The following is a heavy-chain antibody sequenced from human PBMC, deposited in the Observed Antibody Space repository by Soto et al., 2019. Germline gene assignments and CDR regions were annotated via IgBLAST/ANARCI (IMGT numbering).Heavy chain of an antibody. CDR3: ATAPIVLVPAAFRYGVDV. D-gene: IGHD2-2*01. CDR2: FDPEDGET. Sequence: ASVKVSCKVSGYTLTELSMHWVRQAPGKGLEWMGGFDPEDGETIYSQKFQGRVTMTEDTSTDTAYMELSSLRSEDTALYYCATAPIVLVPAAFRYGVDVWGQGTTVTVSS. J-gene: IGHJ6*02. V-gene: IGHV1-24*01. CDR1: GYTLTELS.